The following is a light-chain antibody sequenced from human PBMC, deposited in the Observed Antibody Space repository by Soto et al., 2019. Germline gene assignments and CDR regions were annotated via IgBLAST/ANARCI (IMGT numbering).Light chain of an antibody. V-gene: IGLV2-23*01. J-gene: IGLJ1*01. CDR2: KGT. Sequence: QSVLAQPASVSGSPGQSVTMSCTGTSSDVGAYNSVSWYQQHPDKAPQLMIYKGTQRPSGVSNRFSGSTSGNAASLTISGLQAGDEADYFCCSSAPESTYVFGTGTKVTVL. CDR1: SSDVGAYNS. CDR3: CSSAPESTYV.